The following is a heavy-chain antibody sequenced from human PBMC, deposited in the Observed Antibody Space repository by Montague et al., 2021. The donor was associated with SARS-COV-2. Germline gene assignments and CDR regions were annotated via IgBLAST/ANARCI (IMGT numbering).Heavy chain of an antibody. D-gene: IGHD3-9*01. Sequence: SLRLSCAASGFTFSSYAMHWVRQAPGKGLEWVAVISYDGSNKYYADSVKGRFTISRDNSKNTLYLQMNSLGAEDTAVYYCARGWLIVSYYYYYMDVWGKGTTVTVSS. CDR1: GFTFSSYA. CDR2: ISYDGSNK. J-gene: IGHJ6*03. CDR3: ARGWLIVSYYYYYMDV. V-gene: IGHV3-30-3*01.